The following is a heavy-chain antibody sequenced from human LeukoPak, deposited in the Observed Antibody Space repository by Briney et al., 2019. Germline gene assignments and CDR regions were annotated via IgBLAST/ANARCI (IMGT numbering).Heavy chain of an antibody. V-gene: IGHV4-39*07. J-gene: IGHJ4*02. Sequence: SETLSLTCTVSGGSISTSNYYWGWIRQPPGKGLEWIGNIFYSGSTYYSPSLRSRVTISLDTSRNQFSLKLSSVTAADTAVYYCARGSSYGGTIDYWGQGTLVTVSS. CDR2: IFYSGST. D-gene: IGHD5-12*01. CDR1: GGSISTSNYY. CDR3: ARGSSYGGTIDY.